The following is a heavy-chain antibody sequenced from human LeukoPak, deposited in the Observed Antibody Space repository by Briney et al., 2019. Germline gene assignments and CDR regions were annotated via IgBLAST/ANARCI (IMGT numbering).Heavy chain of an antibody. J-gene: IGHJ4*02. D-gene: IGHD2/OR15-2a*01. CDR2: IKQDGSEK. V-gene: IGHV3-7*01. Sequence: GGSLRLSCAVSGFTFSGFWMSWSRQAPGKGLEGVANIKQDGSEKYYVDSVKGRFTISRDNAKNCLYLQMNSLRAEDTAVYYCARGPTRANSSDYWGQGTLVTVSS. CDR1: GFTFSGFW. CDR3: ARGPTRANSSDY.